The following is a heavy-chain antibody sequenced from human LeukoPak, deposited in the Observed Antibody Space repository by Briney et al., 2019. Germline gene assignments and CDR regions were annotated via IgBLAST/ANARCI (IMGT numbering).Heavy chain of an antibody. J-gene: IGHJ4*02. V-gene: IGHV3-7*03. CDR1: GFTFSSYW. CDR3: AKWPEGAMDYFDY. Sequence: PGGPLRLSCAASGFTFSSYWMNWARQAPGKGLEWVASINHNGSVKYYVDSVKGRFTISRDNSKTTLYLEMSSLRVEDTAIYYCAKWPEGAMDYFDYWGQGTLVTVSS. CDR2: INHNGSVK. D-gene: IGHD2-8*01.